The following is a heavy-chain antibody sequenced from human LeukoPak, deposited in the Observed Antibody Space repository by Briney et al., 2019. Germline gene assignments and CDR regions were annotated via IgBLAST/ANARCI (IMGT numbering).Heavy chain of an antibody. V-gene: IGHV4-31*03. Sequence: SETLSLTCTVSGGSVNTDNYYWSWIRQSPVKGLEWIGYIHHPGTTYYNPSLRSRVSISVFTSNNQFSLTLISVTAADTAVYYCARNLVPYFGELDPWGRGTLVTVSS. CDR1: GGSVNTDNYY. D-gene: IGHD3-10*01. J-gene: IGHJ5*02. CDR2: IHHPGTT. CDR3: ARNLVPYFGELDP.